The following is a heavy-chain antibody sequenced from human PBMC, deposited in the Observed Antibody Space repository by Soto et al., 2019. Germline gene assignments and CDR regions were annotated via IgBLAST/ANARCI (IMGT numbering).Heavy chain of an antibody. D-gene: IGHD5-18*01. CDR2: IGTAGDT. CDR1: GFTFSSYD. J-gene: IGHJ6*02. CDR3: ARAYSHYGMDV. V-gene: IGHV3-13*01. Sequence: HPGGSLRLSCAASGFTFSSYDMHWVRQATGKGLEWVSAIGTAGDTYYPGSVKGRFTISRENAKNSLYLQMNSLRAEDTAVYYCARAYSHYGMDVWGQGTTVTVSS.